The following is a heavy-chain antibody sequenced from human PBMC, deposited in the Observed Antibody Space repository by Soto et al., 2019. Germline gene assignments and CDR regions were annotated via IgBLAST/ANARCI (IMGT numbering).Heavy chain of an antibody. Sequence: PGLPLKISCKGSGYSFTSYWIGWMSKMPGKGLEWMGIIYPGDSDTRYSPSFQGQVTISADKSISTAYLQWSSLKASDAAMYYCARVYDFWSGSPDYWGQGTLVTVSS. D-gene: IGHD3-3*01. CDR2: IYPGDSDT. J-gene: IGHJ4*02. CDR3: ARVYDFWSGSPDY. CDR1: GYSFTSYW. V-gene: IGHV5-51*01.